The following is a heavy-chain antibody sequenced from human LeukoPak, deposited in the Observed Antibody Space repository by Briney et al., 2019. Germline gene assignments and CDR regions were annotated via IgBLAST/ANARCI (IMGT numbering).Heavy chain of an antibody. D-gene: IGHD3-10*01. CDR3: VRGVYASGSSP. J-gene: IGHJ5*02. V-gene: IGHV3-74*01. Sequence: GGSLRLSCEASGFTLSNYWMYWVRQAPGKGLVWVSRIISDGSSNYADSVKGRFTISRDNAKNTLYLQMNSLRAEDTAVYYCVRGVYASGSSPWGQGTPVTVSS. CDR1: GFTLSNYW. CDR2: IISDGSS.